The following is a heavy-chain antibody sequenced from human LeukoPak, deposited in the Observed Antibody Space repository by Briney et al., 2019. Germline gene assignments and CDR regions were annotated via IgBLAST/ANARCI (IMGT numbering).Heavy chain of an antibody. V-gene: IGHV4-39*07. CDR3: ARASLSGSYKIWFDP. D-gene: IGHD1-26*01. CDR1: GGSISSSSYY. CDR2: IYYSGST. J-gene: IGHJ5*02. Sequence: SETLSLTCTVSGGSISSSSYYWGWIRQPPGKGLEWIGSIYYSGSTYYNPSLKSRVTISVDTFKNQFSLKLSSVTAADTAVYYFARASLSGSYKIWFDPWGQGTLVTVSS.